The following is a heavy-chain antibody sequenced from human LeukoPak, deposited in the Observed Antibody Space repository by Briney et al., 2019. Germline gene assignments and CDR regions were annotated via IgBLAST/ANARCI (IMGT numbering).Heavy chain of an antibody. J-gene: IGHJ4*02. CDR1: GFTFSSYG. D-gene: IGHD3-3*01. Sequence: PGGSLRLSCAASGFTFSSYGMHWVRQAPGKGLEWVAVISYDGSKKYYADSVKGRFTISRDNSKNTLFLQMNSLRAEDTAVYYCAKEQVIILDYWGQGTLVTVSS. CDR2: ISYDGSKK. CDR3: AKEQVIILDY. V-gene: IGHV3-30*18.